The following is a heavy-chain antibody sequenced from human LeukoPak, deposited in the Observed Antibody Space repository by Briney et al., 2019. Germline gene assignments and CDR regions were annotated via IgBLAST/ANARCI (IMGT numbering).Heavy chain of an antibody. D-gene: IGHD6-25*01. CDR3: ARVGVTAATADY. V-gene: IGHV1-46*01. Sequence: AASVKVSCKASGYTFTSYFMHWMRQVPGQGPEWMGIINPRGGSTEYSHKFQGRLTMTSDTSTSTVYMELNSLRSEDTAVYFCARVGVTAATADYWGQGTLVTVSS. CDR1: GYTFTSYF. CDR2: INPRGGST. J-gene: IGHJ4*02.